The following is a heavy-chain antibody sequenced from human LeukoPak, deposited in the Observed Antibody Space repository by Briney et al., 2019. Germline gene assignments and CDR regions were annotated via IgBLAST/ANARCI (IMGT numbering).Heavy chain of an antibody. CDR3: ARGAATYRCSSTSGYREIDGMDV. CDR1: GYTFTSYY. Sequence: ASVKVSCKASGYTFTSYYMHWVRQAPGQGLEWMGIINPSGGSTSYAQKFQGRVTMTRDTSTSTVYMELSSLRSEDTAVYYCARGAATYRCSSTSGYREIDGMDVWGKGTTVTVSS. D-gene: IGHD2-2*01. V-gene: IGHV1-46*01. J-gene: IGHJ6*04. CDR2: INPSGGST.